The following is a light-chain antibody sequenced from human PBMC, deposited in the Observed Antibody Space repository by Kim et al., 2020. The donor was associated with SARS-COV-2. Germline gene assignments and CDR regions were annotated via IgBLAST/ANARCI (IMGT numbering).Light chain of an antibody. Sequence: EIMMTQSPATLSVSPGGRATLSCRASQSVSSNLAWYQQKPGQAPRLLIFSASTRATDTPARFSGSGSGTEFTLTISSLQSEDFAVYYCQQYNNWPPSTFGQGTKLEI. CDR2: SAS. CDR1: QSVSSN. V-gene: IGKV3-15*01. CDR3: QQYNNWPPST. J-gene: IGKJ2*01.